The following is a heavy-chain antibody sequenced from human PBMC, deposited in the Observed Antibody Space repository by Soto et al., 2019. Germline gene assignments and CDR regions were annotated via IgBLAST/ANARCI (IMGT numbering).Heavy chain of an antibody. CDR1: GGSIRSGGYY. J-gene: IGHJ3*02. D-gene: IGHD5-12*01. CDR3: ARIDRSGYESVAFDI. V-gene: IGHV4-31*03. CDR2: IYXSGST. Sequence: TLSLTCTVSGGSIRSGGYYWSWIRQHPGKGLEWXGYIYXSGSTYYNPSXXSRVTISXXKSKNQLSMKLSSVTAADTAVYYCARIDRSGYESVAFDIWGQGTMV.